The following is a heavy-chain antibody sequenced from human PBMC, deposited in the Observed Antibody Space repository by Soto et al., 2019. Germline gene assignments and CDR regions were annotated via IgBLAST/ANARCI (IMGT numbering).Heavy chain of an antibody. CDR3: ARRTVGWYFDL. V-gene: IGHV3-23*01. CDR2: ISGSGGST. Sequence: EVQLLESGGGLVQPGGSLRLSCAASGFTFSIYAMNWVRQAPGKGLEWVSVISGSGGSTYYADSVKGRFTISRDNSKNPLYLQMNSLRAGDTAVYYCARRTVGWYFDLWGRGTLVTVSS. CDR1: GFTFSIYA. D-gene: IGHD4-17*01. J-gene: IGHJ2*01.